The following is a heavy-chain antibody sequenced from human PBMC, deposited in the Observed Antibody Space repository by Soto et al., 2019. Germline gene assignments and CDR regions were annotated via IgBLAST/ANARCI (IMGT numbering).Heavy chain of an antibody. CDR3: AREAFLVEARGSFDY. V-gene: IGHV5-51*03. J-gene: IGHJ4*02. CDR2: IYPGDSNT. Sequence: EVQLVQSGAEVKKPGESLRISCKGFGYSFTNYWIGWVRQMPGKGLEWMGSIYPGDSNTRYSPSFQGQVTISADKSISTAYLQWSSLKASDTSMYYCAREAFLVEARGSFDYWGQGALVTVSS. CDR1: GYSFTNYW. D-gene: IGHD1-26*01.